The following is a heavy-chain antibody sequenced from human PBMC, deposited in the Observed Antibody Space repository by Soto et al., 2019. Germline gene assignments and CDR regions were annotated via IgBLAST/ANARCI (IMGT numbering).Heavy chain of an antibody. V-gene: IGHV4-61*01. J-gene: IGHJ5*02. Sequence: PSETLSLTCTVSGGSVSSGSYYWSWIRQPPGKGLEWIGYIYYSGSTNYNPSLKSRVTISVDTSKNQFSLKLSSVTAADTAVYYCAREEGYCSSTSCYGPGGWFDPWGQGTLVT. CDR1: GGSVSSGSYY. D-gene: IGHD2-2*01. CDR2: IYYSGST. CDR3: AREEGYCSSTSCYGPGGWFDP.